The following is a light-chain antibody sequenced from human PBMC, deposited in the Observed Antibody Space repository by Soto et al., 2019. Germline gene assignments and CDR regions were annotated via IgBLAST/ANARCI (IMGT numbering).Light chain of an antibody. V-gene: IGLV2-14*03. CDR2: DGS. J-gene: IGLJ1*01. CDR1: SSDIGGYNY. CDR3: SLYTGTSTLYV. Sequence: QSAVTQPASVSGSPGQSITISCTGNSSDIGGYNYVSWYQQLPGKVPKLIIYDGSNRPSGVSDRFSGSKSGNAASLTISGLQEEDEAHYYCSLYTGTSTLYVFGTGTKLTVL.